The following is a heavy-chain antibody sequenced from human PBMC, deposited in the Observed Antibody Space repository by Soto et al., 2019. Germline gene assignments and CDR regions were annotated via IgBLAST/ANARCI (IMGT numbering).Heavy chain of an antibody. CDR2: TYYSGST. CDR1: GGSISSGDYY. V-gene: IGHV4-30-4*01. D-gene: IGHD5-18*01. Sequence: LSLPCTVSGGSISSGDYYWSWIRQPPGKGLEWIGYTYYSGSTYYNPSLKSRVTISVDTSKNQFSLKLSSVTAAETAVYYCARIRIQLWFLDYWGQGTLVTVSS. CDR3: ARIRIQLWFLDY. J-gene: IGHJ4*02.